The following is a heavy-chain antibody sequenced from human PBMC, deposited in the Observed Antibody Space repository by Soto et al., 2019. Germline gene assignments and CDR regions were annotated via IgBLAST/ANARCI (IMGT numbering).Heavy chain of an antibody. D-gene: IGHD2-2*01. CDR1: GDSVSSNSAA. CDR2: TDYRSKWYN. J-gene: IGHJ4*02. CDR3: ARALGDLGYCSSTSCSHFDY. V-gene: IGHV6-1*01. Sequence: QVQLQQSGPGLVKPSQTLSLTCAISGDSVSSNSAAWNWIRQSPSRGLEWLGRTDYRSKWYNDYAVSVKSRITINPDTSKNQFSLQLNSVTPEDTAVYYCARALGDLGYCSSTSCSHFDYWGQGTLVTVSS.